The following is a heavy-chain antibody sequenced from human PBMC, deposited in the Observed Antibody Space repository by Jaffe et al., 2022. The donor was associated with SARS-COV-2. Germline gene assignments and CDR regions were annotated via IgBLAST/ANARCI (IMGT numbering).Heavy chain of an antibody. CDR1: GFTFSSSA. J-gene: IGHJ6*02. CDR2: ISRSGGGT. Sequence: EVQLLESGGGLVQPGGSLRLSCAASGFTFSSSAMSWVRQAPGKGLEWVSSISRSGGGTYYADSVRGRFTISRDNSKDTLYLQMNSLRAEDTAVYYCSKHTITFTGGAMDVWGQGTTVTVSS. CDR3: SKHTITFTGGAMDV. D-gene: IGHD3-16*01. V-gene: IGHV3-23*01.